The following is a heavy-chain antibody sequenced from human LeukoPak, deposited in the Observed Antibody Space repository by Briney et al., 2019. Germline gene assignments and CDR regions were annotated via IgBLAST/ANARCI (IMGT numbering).Heavy chain of an antibody. Sequence: SETLSLTCSVSGGSISSYYWSWIRQPAGRGLEWIGRIYTSGSTNYNPSLKSRVTMSVDTSKNQFSLKLSSVTAADTAVYYCARVEVTKAFDIWGQGTMVTVSS. J-gene: IGHJ3*02. CDR1: GGSISSYY. V-gene: IGHV4-4*07. CDR3: ARVEVTKAFDI. CDR2: IYTSGST. D-gene: IGHD2-8*01.